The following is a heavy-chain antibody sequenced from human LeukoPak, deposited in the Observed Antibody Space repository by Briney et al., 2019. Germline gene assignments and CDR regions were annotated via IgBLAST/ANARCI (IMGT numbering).Heavy chain of an antibody. CDR1: GFTFDDYG. J-gene: IGHJ5*02. CDR3: ARGIDDGDNWFDP. D-gene: IGHD1-1*01. Sequence: RAGGSLRLSCAASGFTFDDYGMSWVRQAPGKGLEWVSGINWNGGSTGYVDSVKGRFTISRDNAKNSLYLQMNSLRAEDTALYYCARGIDDGDNWFDPWGQGTLVTVSS. CDR2: INWNGGST. V-gene: IGHV3-20*04.